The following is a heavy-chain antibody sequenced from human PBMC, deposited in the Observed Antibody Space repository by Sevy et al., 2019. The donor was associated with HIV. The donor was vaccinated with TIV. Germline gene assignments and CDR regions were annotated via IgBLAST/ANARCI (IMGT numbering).Heavy chain of an antibody. CDR3: ARCPYYYDSSGYTYYYGMDV. CDR2: ISSSSSYI. D-gene: IGHD3-22*01. CDR1: GFTFSSYS. J-gene: IGHJ6*02. V-gene: IGHV3-21*01. Sequence: EGSLRLSCAASGFTFSSYSMNWVRQAPGKGLEWVSSISSSSSYIYYADSVKGRFTISRDNAKNSLYLQMNSLRAEDTAVYYCARCPYYYDSSGYTYYYGMDVWGQGTTVTVSS.